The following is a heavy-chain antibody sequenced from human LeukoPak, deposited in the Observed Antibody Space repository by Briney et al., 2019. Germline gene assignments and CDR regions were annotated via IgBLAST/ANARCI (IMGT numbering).Heavy chain of an antibody. V-gene: IGHV3-21*01. CDR2: ITDSTTYI. CDR1: GFTFSNYR. J-gene: IGHJ4*02. CDR3: ARDPGYCTSTRCYTGPFDS. D-gene: IGHD2-2*02. Sequence: GGSLRLSCGASGFTFSNYRMNWVRQAPGKGLEWVATITDSTTYIYYADSEKGRFIISSADAKNFLFLHMNSLRVEDTAVYYCARDPGYCTSTRCYTGPFDSWGQGTVVSVPS.